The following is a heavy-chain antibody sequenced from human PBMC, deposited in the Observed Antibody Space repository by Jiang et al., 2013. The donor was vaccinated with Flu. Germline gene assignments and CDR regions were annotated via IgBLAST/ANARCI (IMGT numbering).Heavy chain of an antibody. V-gene: IGHV4-34*01. Sequence: LEWIGEINHSGSTNYNPSLKSRVTISVDTSKNQFSLKLSSVTAADTAVYYCARGLRIAAVGVNWFDPWGQGTLVTVSS. CDR2: INHSGST. J-gene: IGHJ5*02. CDR3: ARGLRIAAVGVNWFDP. D-gene: IGHD6-13*01.